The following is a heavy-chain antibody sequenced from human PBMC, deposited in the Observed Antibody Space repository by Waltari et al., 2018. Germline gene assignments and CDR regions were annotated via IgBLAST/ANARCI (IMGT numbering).Heavy chain of an antibody. Sequence: QVQLQESGPGLVKPSETLSLTCTVSGGSISSYYLSWIRQPPGKGLEWIGYIYYSGSTNYNPSLKSRVTISVDTSKNQFSLKLSSVTAADTAVYYCARRREAARSYWYFDLWGRGTLVTVSS. CDR2: IYYSGST. V-gene: IGHV4-59*01. J-gene: IGHJ2*01. CDR1: GGSISSYY. D-gene: IGHD6-6*01. CDR3: ARRREAARSYWYFDL.